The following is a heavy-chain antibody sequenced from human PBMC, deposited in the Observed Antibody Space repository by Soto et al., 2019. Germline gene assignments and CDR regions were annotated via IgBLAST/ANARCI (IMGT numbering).Heavy chain of an antibody. CDR1: GFTFSGSA. Sequence: GGSLRLSCAASGFTFSGSAMHWVRQASGKGLEWVGRIRSKAKNYATVYAASVKGRFTISRDDSKNTAYLQMNSLKTEDAAVYYCTRLGIAAAGTDYWGQGTLVTVSS. CDR3: TRLGIAAAGTDY. CDR2: IRSKAKNYAT. J-gene: IGHJ4*02. V-gene: IGHV3-73*01. D-gene: IGHD6-13*01.